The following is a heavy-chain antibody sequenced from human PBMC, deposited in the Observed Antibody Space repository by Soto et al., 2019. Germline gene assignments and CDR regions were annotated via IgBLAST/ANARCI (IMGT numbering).Heavy chain of an antibody. CDR1: GFTFSNYD. CDR3: AKDIFVSVEYFQH. Sequence: QVQLVESGGGVVQPGRSLRLSCAASGFTFSNYDMHWVRQAPGKGLEWVAVISYDGSNKYYADSVKGRFIISRDNSKNMVYLEMHSLRAEDTAVYYCAKDIFVSVEYFQHWGQGTLVNVSS. CDR2: ISYDGSNK. J-gene: IGHJ1*01. V-gene: IGHV3-30*18.